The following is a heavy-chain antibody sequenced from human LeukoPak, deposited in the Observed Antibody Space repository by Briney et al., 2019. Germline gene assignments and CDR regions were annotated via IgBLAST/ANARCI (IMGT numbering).Heavy chain of an antibody. CDR2: IKEDGSEK. J-gene: IGHJ4*02. CDR3: ARGRTSDY. V-gene: IGHV3-7*01. D-gene: IGHD3/OR15-3a*01. CDR1: GFTFSSYW. Sequence: PGGSLRLSCAASGFTFSSYWMTWVRQAPGKGLEWVASIKEDGSEKKYVDSVKGRFTISRDNAKTSVYLQINSLRAEDTAVYYCARGRTSDYWGQGTLVTVSS.